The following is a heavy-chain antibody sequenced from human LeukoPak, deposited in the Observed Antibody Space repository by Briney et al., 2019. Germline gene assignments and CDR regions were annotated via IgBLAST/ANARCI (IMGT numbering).Heavy chain of an antibody. CDR2: ISYDGSNK. CDR3: ARAVKDDNSGYRWLDY. Sequence: GGSLRLSCAASGFTFSSYAMHWVRQAPGKGLEWVAVISYDGSNKYYADSVKGRFTISRDNSKNTLYLQMNSLRAEDTAVYYCARAVKDDNSGYRWLDYWGQGTLVTVSS. CDR1: GFTFSSYA. J-gene: IGHJ4*02. D-gene: IGHD3-22*01. V-gene: IGHV3-30-3*01.